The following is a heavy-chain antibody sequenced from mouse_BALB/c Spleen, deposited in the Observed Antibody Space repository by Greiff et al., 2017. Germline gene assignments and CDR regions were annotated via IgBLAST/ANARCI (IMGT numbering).Heavy chain of an antibody. V-gene: IGHV14-3*02. CDR3: ARHHGGY. D-gene: IGHD1-1*01. Sequence: EVQLQQSGAELVQPGASVKLSCTASGFNIKDTYMHWVQQRPEQGLEWIGRLDPANGNTNYDPKFQGKATITADTSSNTAYLQLSSLTSEDTAVYYCARHHGGYWGQGTTRTVSS. CDR2: LDPANGNT. CDR1: GFNIKDTY. J-gene: IGHJ2*01.